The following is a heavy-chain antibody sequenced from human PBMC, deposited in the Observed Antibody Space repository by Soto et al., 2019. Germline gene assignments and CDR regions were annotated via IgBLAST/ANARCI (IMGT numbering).Heavy chain of an antibody. D-gene: IGHD1-1*01. Sequence: ASVKVSCKASGYTFTTHAMHWVRQAPGQSLEWMGWINGGTGQTKYSQGFQGRVNITRDTSASTAYMELSSLRSEDTAVYYCARGKGMEENYYYYGLDIWGQGTTVTVSS. CDR2: INGGTGQT. V-gene: IGHV1-3*01. CDR3: ARGKGMEENYYYYGLDI. CDR1: GYTFTTHA. J-gene: IGHJ6*02.